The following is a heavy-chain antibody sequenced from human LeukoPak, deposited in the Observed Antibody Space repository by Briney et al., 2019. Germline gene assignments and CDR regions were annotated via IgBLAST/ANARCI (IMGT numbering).Heavy chain of an antibody. J-gene: IGHJ4*02. CDR1: GHTFTAFY. CDR2: INPNSGDT. V-gene: IGHV1-2*02. CDR3: AGDRMGDCATTSCYLAY. Sequence: ASVKVSCKASGHTFTAFYLHWVRQAPGQGLEWMGWINPNSGDTNYAQKFQGRVTMTRDTSITTAYMELSRLTSDDTAIYYCAGDRMGDCATTSCYLAYWGQGTLVTVSS. D-gene: IGHD2-2*01.